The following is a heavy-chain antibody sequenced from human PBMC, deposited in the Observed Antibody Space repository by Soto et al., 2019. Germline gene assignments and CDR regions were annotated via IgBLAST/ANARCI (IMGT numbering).Heavy chain of an antibody. CDR3: ARDAGGRGNGAFDI. CDR2: IYYSGST. CDR1: GGSINTYY. D-gene: IGHD3-16*01. Sequence: QVQLQESGPGLVKPSETLSLTCTVSGGSINTYYWSWMRQPPGKGLEWIGYIYYSGSTNSNPSLKSRVNISEDTSKNQLSLKLSYVPAGDTAVYYCARDAGGRGNGAFDIWGQGTMVTVSS. V-gene: IGHV4-59*01. J-gene: IGHJ3*02.